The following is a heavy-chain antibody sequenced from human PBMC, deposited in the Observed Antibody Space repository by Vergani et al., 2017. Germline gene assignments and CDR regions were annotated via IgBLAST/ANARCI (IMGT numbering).Heavy chain of an antibody. CDR1: GFTFDDYA. CDR2: ISWNSGSI. CDR3: AKDKAAAPTF. J-gene: IGHJ4*02. V-gene: IGHV3-9*01. Sequence: EVQLVESGGGLVQPGRSLRLSCAASGFTFDDYAMHWVRQAPGKGLEWVSGISWNSGSIGYADSVKGRFTISRDNAKNSLYLQMNSLRAEDTAVYYCAKDKAAAPTFWGQGTLVTVSS. D-gene: IGHD6-13*01.